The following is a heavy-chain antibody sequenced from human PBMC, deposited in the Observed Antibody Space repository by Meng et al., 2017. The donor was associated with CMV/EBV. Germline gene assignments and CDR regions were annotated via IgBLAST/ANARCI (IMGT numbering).Heavy chain of an antibody. V-gene: IGHV1-69*13. Sequence: SAKVSCKASGGTFSSDATSRVRQAPGQGLEWMGGIIPILGTANYAQKFQDRVTITADESTSTAYMELSSLRCEDTAVYYCARDAGYCNDTSCEHYYDMDVWGQGTTVTVSS. J-gene: IGHJ6*02. CDR3: ARDAGYCNDTSCEHYYDMDV. CDR2: IIPILGTA. D-gene: IGHD2-2*01. CDR1: GGTFSSDA.